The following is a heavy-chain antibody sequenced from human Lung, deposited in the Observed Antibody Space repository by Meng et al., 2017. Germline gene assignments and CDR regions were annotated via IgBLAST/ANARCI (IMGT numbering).Heavy chain of an antibody. V-gene: IGHV4-4*02. CDR2: ISHSGST. CDR1: GDSITRTQW. D-gene: IGHD1-7*01. CDR3: ARETLRELGLFHY. J-gene: IGHJ4*02. Sequence: QLQLQESGPRLVQPSGTLSLACAVSGDSITRTQWWSWLRQTPGKGLEWIGEISHSGSTVYRPSLQGRVSISLDKSNNEFSLKLTSVTAADTAVYYCARETLRELGLFHYWDQGILVTVSS.